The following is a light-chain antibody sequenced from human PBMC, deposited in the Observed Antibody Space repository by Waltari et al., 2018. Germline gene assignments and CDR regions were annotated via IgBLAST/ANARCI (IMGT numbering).Light chain of an antibody. CDR1: SSNIGAGFD. J-gene: IGLJ2*01. Sequence: QSVLTQPPFLSGAPGQRVTMSCTGSSSNIGAGFDVHWYQHLPGTAPKLLIFGNNNRPSGVPDRCPASKSGASAFLAITGLQSEDEAVYYCQSYDSRLSVVVFGGGTKLTVL. CDR2: GNN. CDR3: QSYDSRLSVVV. V-gene: IGLV1-40*01.